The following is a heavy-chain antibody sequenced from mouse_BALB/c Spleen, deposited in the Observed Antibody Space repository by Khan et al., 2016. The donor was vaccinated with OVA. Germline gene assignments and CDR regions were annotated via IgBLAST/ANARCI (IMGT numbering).Heavy chain of an antibody. V-gene: IGHV1-76*01. CDR2: IYPGTDNT. D-gene: IGHD6-2*01. Sequence: QIQLVQSGTELVRPGASVKLSCKTSGYIFTSYWIHWIKQRSGQGLEWIARIYPGTDNTYYNEKLKDKATLTADKSSSTAYMQLSSLKSEDSAVYFCAREESLYYFDYWGQGTTLTVSS. J-gene: IGHJ2*01. CDR3: AREESLYYFDY. CDR1: GYIFTSYW.